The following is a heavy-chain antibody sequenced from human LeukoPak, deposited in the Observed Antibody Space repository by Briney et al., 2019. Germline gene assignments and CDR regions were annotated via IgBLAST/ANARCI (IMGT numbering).Heavy chain of an antibody. V-gene: IGHV3-21*01. Sequence: GGSLRLSCTTSGFTFSSYALSWVRQAPGKGLEWVSSITSSGTYIYYADSVKGRFTISRDNAKNTLYLQMNSLRAEDTAVYYCTTEGIVATIVPDYWGQGTLVTVSS. J-gene: IGHJ4*02. CDR1: GFTFSSYA. CDR3: TTEGIVATIVPDY. D-gene: IGHD5-12*01. CDR2: ITSSGTYI.